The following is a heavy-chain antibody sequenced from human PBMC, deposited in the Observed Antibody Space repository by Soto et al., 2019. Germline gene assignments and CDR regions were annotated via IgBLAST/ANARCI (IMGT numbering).Heavy chain of an antibody. CDR1: GYTFTGYY. J-gene: IGHJ6*03. V-gene: IGHV1-2*04. CDR2: INPNSGGT. Sequence: ASVKVSCKASGYTFTGYYMHWVRQAPGQGLEWMGWINPNSGGTNYAQKFQGWVTMTRDTSISTAYRELSRLRSDDTAVYYCARGVSGYCSSTSCYVPIKSYYYYYMDVWGKGTTVTVSS. D-gene: IGHD2-2*01. CDR3: ARGVSGYCSSTSCYVPIKSYYYYYMDV.